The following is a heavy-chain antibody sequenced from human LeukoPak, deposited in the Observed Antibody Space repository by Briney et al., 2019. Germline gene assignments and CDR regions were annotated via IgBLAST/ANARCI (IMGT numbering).Heavy chain of an antibody. V-gene: IGHV4-59*08. CDR2: IYSYGST. CDR1: GDSLSSFN. CDR3: AGHKTSSTPFGPPRGGYWFDP. J-gene: IGHJ5*02. D-gene: IGHD2-15*01. Sequence: SETLSLTCSVSGDSLSSFNWSWVRQPPGERLEWRGHIYSYGSTNYNPSLRSRGSISVDTPKNQLSLHLSSVTAADTAVYYCAGHKTSSTPFGPPRGGYWFDPWGQGSLVIVSS.